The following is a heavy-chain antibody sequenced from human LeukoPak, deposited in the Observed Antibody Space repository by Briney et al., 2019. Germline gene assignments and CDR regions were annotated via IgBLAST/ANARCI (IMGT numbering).Heavy chain of an antibody. D-gene: IGHD5-24*01. CDR2: ISYDGSNK. Sequence: GGSLRLSCAASGFTFSSYAMHWVRQAPGKGLEWVAVISYDGSNKYYADSVKGRFTISRDNSKNTLYLQINSLRAEDTAVYYCARDVAEEMATISGGDYWGQGTLVTVSS. J-gene: IGHJ4*02. V-gene: IGHV3-30*01. CDR3: ARDVAEEMATISGGDY. CDR1: GFTFSSYA.